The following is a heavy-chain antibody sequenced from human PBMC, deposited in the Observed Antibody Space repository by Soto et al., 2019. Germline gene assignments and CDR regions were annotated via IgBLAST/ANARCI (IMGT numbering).Heavy chain of an antibody. CDR1: GFTFSSYE. Sequence: GGSLRLSCAASGFTFSSYEMNWVRQAPGKGLEWVSYISSSGSTIYYADSVKGRFTISRDNAKNSLYPQMNSLRAEDTAVYYCARAPRTTVWYYGMDVWGQGTTVTVSS. D-gene: IGHD4-17*01. CDR2: ISSSGSTI. J-gene: IGHJ6*02. CDR3: ARAPRTTVWYYGMDV. V-gene: IGHV3-48*03.